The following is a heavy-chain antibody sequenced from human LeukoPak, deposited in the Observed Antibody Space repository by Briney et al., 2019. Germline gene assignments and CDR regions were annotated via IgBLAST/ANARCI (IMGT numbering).Heavy chain of an antibody. V-gene: IGHV1-8*01. CDR3: ARSFCSGGSCYSGFDY. Sequence: ASVKVSCKASGYTFISYDINWVRQATGQGLEWMGWMNPNSGDTGYAQKFQGRVNMTRNTAIRTAYMELSSLRSEDTAVYYCARSFCSGGSCYSGFDYWGQGTLVTVSS. D-gene: IGHD2-15*01. CDR2: MNPNSGDT. CDR1: GYTFISYD. J-gene: IGHJ4*02.